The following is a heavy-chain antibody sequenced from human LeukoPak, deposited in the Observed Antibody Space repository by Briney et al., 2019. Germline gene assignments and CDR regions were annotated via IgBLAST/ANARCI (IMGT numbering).Heavy chain of an antibody. Sequence: SETLSLTCTVSGGSISSYYWSWIRQPPGEGLEWIGYIYYSGSTNYNPSLKSRVTISVDTSKNQFSLKLSSVTAADTAVYYCARDDYGSGILGYWGQGTLVTVSS. CDR1: GGSISSYY. V-gene: IGHV4-59*01. CDR2: IYYSGST. CDR3: ARDDYGSGILGY. J-gene: IGHJ4*02. D-gene: IGHD3-10*01.